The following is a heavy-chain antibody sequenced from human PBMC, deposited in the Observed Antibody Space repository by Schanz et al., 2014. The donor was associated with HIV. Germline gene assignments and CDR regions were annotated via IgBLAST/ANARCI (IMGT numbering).Heavy chain of an antibody. CDR3: ARDPRGRGIDAFDI. V-gene: IGHV3-30*03. CDR2: TSYDGANK. J-gene: IGHJ3*02. CDR1: GFTFSSYW. Sequence: VQLLESGGGLVQPGGSLRLSCAASGFTFSSYWMSWVRQAPGKGLEWVAVTSYDGANKYYGDSVKGRFNISRDNSKITLYLQVNSLGAEDTAVYYCARDPRGRGIDAFDIWGQGTMVTVSS. D-gene: IGHD3-16*01.